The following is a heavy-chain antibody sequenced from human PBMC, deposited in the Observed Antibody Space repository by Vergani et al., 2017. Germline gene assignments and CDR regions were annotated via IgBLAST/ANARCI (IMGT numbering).Heavy chain of an antibody. CDR3: ARARRTMIGSFDY. CDR2: ISYDGSNK. CDR1: GFTFSSYA. D-gene: IGHD3-22*01. Sequence: QVQLVESGGGVVQPGRSLRLSCAASGFTFSSYAMHWVRQAPGKGLEWVAVISYDGSNKYYADSVKGRFTISRDNSKNTLYLQMNSLRAEDTAVYYCARARRTMIGSFDYWGQGTLVTVSS. V-gene: IGHV3-30-3*01. J-gene: IGHJ4*02.